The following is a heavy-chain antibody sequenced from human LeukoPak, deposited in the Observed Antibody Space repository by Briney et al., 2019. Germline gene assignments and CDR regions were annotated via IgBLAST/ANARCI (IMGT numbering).Heavy chain of an antibody. Sequence: GGSLRLSCVASVFTFSNAWMSWVRQAPGKGREWVGRIKRKTDGGTTDYAAPVKGRFTISRDDSKTTLYLQMNSLKTEDTAVYYCTTAVGGIVVVPAAAVKDYWGQGTLVTVSS. J-gene: IGHJ4*02. V-gene: IGHV3-15*01. CDR3: TTAVGGIVVVPAAAVKDY. CDR1: VFTFSNAW. CDR2: IKRKTDGGTT. D-gene: IGHD2-2*01.